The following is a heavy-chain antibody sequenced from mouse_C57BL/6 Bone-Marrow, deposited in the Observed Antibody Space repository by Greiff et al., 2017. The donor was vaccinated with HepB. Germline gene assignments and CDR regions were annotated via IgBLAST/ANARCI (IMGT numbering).Heavy chain of an antibody. D-gene: IGHD1-1*01. J-gene: IGHJ4*01. CDR2: ISNGGGST. Sequence: EVQLVESGGGLVQPGGSLKLSCAASGFTFSDYYMYWVRQTPEKRLEWVAYISNGGGSTYYPDTVKGRFTISRDNAKNTLYLQMSRLKSEDTAMYYCVSPYYGSSLYYAMDYWGQGTSVTVSS. V-gene: IGHV5-12*01. CDR1: GFTFSDYY. CDR3: VSPYYGSSLYYAMDY.